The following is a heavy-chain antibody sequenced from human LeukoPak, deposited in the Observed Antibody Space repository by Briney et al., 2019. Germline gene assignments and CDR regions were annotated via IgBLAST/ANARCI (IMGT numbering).Heavy chain of an antibody. CDR1: GGSISSYY. V-gene: IGHV4-34*01. J-gene: IGHJ4*02. Sequence: SETLSLTCTVSGGSISSYYWSWIRQPPGKGLEWIGEINHSGSTNYNPSLKSRVAISVDTSKNQFSLKLSSVTAADTAVYYCARRTDLTVVTPVPLGGHGFDYWGQGTLVTVSS. CDR2: INHSGST. D-gene: IGHD4-23*01. CDR3: ARRTDLTVVTPVPLGGHGFDY.